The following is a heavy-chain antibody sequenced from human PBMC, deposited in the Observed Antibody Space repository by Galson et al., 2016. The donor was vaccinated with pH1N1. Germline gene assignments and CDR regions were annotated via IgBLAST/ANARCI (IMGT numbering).Heavy chain of an antibody. J-gene: IGHJ4*02. V-gene: IGHV3-7*01. D-gene: IGHD3-3*01. CDR3: ARAPFGVHSF. CDR1: GFTFTTYW. Sequence: SLRLSCAVSGFTFTTYWMNWVRQAPGKGLEWVANINQDGSKKYYVDSVKGRFTVSRDNAKNSLYLQMNSLRAEDTALYYCARAPFGVHSFWGQGTLVTVSS. CDR2: INQDGSKK.